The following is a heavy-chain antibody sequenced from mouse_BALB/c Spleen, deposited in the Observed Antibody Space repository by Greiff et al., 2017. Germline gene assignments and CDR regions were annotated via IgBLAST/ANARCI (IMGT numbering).Heavy chain of an antibody. CDR3: ARLDYDGYYYAMDY. J-gene: IGHJ4*01. CDR2: INPDSSTI. CDR1: GFDFSRYW. D-gene: IGHD2-4*01. V-gene: IGHV4-1*02. Sequence: EVKLMESGGGLVQPGGSLKLSCAASGFDFSRYWMSWVRQAPGKGLEWIGEINPDSSTINYTPSLKDKFIISRDNAKNTLYLQMSKVRSEDTALYYCARLDYDGYYYAMDYWGQGTSVTVSS.